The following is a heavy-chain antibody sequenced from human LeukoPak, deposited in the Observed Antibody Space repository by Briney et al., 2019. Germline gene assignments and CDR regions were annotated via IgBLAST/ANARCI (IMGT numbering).Heavy chain of an antibody. D-gene: IGHD4-23*01. V-gene: IGHV3-21*01. CDR3: ARSTVVTRVGRFDY. Sequence: PGGSLRLSCAASGFTFSSYSMNWVRQAPGKGLEWVSSISSSSSYIYYAASVKGRFTISRDNAKNSLYLQMNSLRAEDTAVYYCARSTVVTRVGRFDYWGQGTLVTVSS. CDR1: GFTFSSYS. CDR2: ISSSSSYI. J-gene: IGHJ4*02.